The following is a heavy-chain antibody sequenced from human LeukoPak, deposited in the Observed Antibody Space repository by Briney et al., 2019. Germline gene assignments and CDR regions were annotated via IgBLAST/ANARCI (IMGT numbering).Heavy chain of an antibody. Sequence: SETLSLTCKVSGYSISSANYWVWIQQPPGKGLEWIVSFDHGGSTYHNPSLKSRVTVSVDTAKNQFFLRLSSVTAADTAVYYCARTKGQQQLFDYWGQGTLVTVST. CDR3: ARTKGQQQLFDY. J-gene: IGHJ4*02. CDR1: GYSISSANY. CDR2: FDHGGST. D-gene: IGHD6-13*01. V-gene: IGHV4-38-2*02.